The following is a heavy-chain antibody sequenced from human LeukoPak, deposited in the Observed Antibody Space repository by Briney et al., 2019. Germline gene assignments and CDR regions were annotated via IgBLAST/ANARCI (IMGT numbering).Heavy chain of an antibody. D-gene: IGHD6-13*01. CDR3: ARAYASSIAAAGTSWFDP. Sequence: AASVTVSCKASGYTFTSYGISWVRQAPGQGLEWMGWISAYNGNTNYAQKLQGRVTMTTDTSTSTAYMELRSLRSDDTAVYYCARAYASSIAAAGTSWFDPWGQGTLVTVSS. J-gene: IGHJ5*02. CDR2: ISAYNGNT. CDR1: GYTFTSYG. V-gene: IGHV1-18*01.